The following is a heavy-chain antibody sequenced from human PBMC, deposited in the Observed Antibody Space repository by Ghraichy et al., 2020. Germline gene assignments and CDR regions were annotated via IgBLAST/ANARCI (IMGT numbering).Heavy chain of an antibody. J-gene: IGHJ6*03. CDR3: ARMTTMTTFHYYYMDV. CDR1: GGSISYYY. CDR2: IYYSGST. D-gene: IGHD4-17*01. Sequence: SETLSLTCTVSGGSISYYYWSWIRQPPGKGLEWIGYIYYSGSTKYNPSLKRRATISVDTSKNQFSLKLSSVTAADTAVYYCARMTTMTTFHYYYMDVWGKGTTVTVSS. V-gene: IGHV4-59*01.